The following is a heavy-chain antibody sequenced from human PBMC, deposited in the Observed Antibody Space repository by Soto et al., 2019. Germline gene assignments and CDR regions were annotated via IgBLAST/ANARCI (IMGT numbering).Heavy chain of an antibody. CDR3: ARGRRYYYDSSGYYYDY. CDR2: MNPNSGNT. V-gene: IGHV1-8*01. D-gene: IGHD3-22*01. J-gene: IGHJ4*02. Sequence: QVQLVQSGAEVKKPGASVKVSCKASGYTFTSYDINWVRQATGQGLEWMGWMNPNSGNTGYAQNFQGRVTMTRNTSISTAYVELSSLKSEDTAVYYCARGRRYYYDSSGYYYDYWGQGTLVTVSS. CDR1: GYTFTSYD.